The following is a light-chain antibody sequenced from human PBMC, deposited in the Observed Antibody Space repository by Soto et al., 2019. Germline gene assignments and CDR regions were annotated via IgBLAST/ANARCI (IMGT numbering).Light chain of an antibody. J-gene: IGKJ1*01. Sequence: DIQMTQSPSSLSASVGDKVTITCRASQDIGTWLAWYQQKPGKAPKILIYKASTLESGVPSRFSGSGSGTDFTHTISSLQPDDFATYYCQRYTSFSRTFGQGTKVDIK. CDR1: QDIGTW. CDR3: QRYTSFSRT. V-gene: IGKV1-5*03. CDR2: KAS.